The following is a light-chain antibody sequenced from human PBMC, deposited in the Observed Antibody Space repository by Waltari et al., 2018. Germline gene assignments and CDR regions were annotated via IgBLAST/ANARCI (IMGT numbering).Light chain of an antibody. CDR2: HDS. J-gene: IGLJ3*02. CDR3: QVWNKSSDHRV. V-gene: IGLV3-21*04. Sequence: SYVLTQPPSVSVAPGKTARISCGGNNIGTKSVHWYQQKPGQAPVLVIYHDSDRPSGFPGGFLCAHSGNTGPLNLRRVGGRDEGDYYRQVWNKSSDHRVVGGGNKLA. CDR1: NIGTKS.